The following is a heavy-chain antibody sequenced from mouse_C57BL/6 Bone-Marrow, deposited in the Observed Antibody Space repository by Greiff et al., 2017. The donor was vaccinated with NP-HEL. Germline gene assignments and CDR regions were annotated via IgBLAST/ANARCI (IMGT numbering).Heavy chain of an antibody. CDR2: IYPRSGNT. J-gene: IGHJ2*01. D-gene: IGHD1-1*01. CDR3: AREIFITTVVAAYYFDY. Sequence: VQLQQSGAELARPGASVKLSCKASGYTFTSYGISWVKQRTGQGLEWIGEIYPRSGNTYYNEKFKGKATLTADKSSSTAYMELRSLTSEDSAVYFCAREIFITTVVAAYYFDYWGQGTTLTVSS. CDR1: GYTFTSYG. V-gene: IGHV1-81*01.